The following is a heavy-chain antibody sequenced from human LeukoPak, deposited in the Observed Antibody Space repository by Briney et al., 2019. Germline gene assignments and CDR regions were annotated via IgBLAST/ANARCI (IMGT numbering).Heavy chain of an antibody. J-gene: IGHJ4*02. CDR3: ARDLRGYGNYVDY. D-gene: IGHD4-17*01. V-gene: IGHV4-39*07. CDR1: GRPIRSTNYY. CDR2: IYYRGIT. Sequence: SDPLSLTCTVSGRPIRSTNYYWGRIPQPPGKGLEWIWSIYYRGITHYNPYLKSRVTISVDTSKNQFSLKLSSVTAADTAVYYCARDLRGYGNYVDYGGQGTLVTVP.